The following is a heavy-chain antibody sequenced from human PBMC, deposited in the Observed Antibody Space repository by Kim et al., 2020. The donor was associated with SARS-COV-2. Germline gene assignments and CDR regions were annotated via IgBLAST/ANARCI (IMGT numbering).Heavy chain of an antibody. J-gene: IGHJ4*02. V-gene: IGHV4-34*01. CDR2: INHSGST. CDR1: GGSFSGYY. D-gene: IGHD3-9*01. Sequence: SETLSLTCAVYGGSFSGYYWSWIRQPPGKGLEWIGEINHSGSTNYNPSLKSRVTISVDTSKNQFSLKLSSVTAADTAVYYCARRLEYYDILTGSPATGYFDYWGQGTLVTVSS. CDR3: ARRLEYYDILTGSPATGYFDY.